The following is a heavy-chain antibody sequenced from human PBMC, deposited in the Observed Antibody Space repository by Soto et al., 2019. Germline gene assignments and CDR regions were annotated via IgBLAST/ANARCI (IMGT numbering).Heavy chain of an antibody. Sequence: EVQLLESGGGLVQPGGSLRLSCAASGFTFSTYAMSWVRQAPGKGLEWVSTITTSGGNTYYADSVHGRFTISRDNSKNTLYLQMNSLRAEDTAVYYCAGRYCTNGVCYTNYYYYSDVWGKGTTVTVS. CDR3: AGRYCTNGVCYTNYYYYSDV. J-gene: IGHJ6*03. V-gene: IGHV3-23*01. D-gene: IGHD2-8*01. CDR2: ITTSGGNT. CDR1: GFTFSTYA.